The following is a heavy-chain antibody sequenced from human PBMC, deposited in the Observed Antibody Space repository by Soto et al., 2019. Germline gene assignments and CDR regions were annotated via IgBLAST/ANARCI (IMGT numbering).Heavy chain of an antibody. V-gene: IGHV4-34*01. CDR1: GVSLSGHS. CDR2: ITHSGGA. J-gene: IGHJ6*02. Sequence: PSETLSLTCAVYGVSLSGHSWSWIRQSPVKGLEWIGEITHSGGADYNPSLKSRATILIDTSKNQFSLRLRSVTAAAAAVYYCARLGPAYLYSGTDVWGQGTTVTVSS. CDR3: ARLGPAYLYSGTDV.